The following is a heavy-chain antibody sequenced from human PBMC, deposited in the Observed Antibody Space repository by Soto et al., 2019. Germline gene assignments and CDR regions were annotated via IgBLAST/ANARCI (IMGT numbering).Heavy chain of an antibody. Sequence: PSETLSLTCTVSGGSISSYYWSWIRQPPGKGLEWIGYIYYSGSTNYNPSLKSRVTISVDTSKNQFSLKLSSVTAADTAVYYCARGLFIAVPGLFGWFDPWGQGTLVTVSS. CDR3: ARGLFIAVPGLFGWFDP. J-gene: IGHJ5*02. CDR2: IYYSGST. V-gene: IGHV4-59*08. D-gene: IGHD6-19*01. CDR1: GGSISSYY.